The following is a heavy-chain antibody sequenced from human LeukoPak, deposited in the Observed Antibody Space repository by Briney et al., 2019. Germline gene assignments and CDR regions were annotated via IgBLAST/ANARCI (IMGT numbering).Heavy chain of an antibody. D-gene: IGHD6-19*01. J-gene: IGHJ4*02. Sequence: PGGSLRLSCAASGFTFSSYGMHWVRQAPGKGLEWVAVISYDGSNKYYADSVKGRFTISRDNSKNTLYLQMNSLRAEDTAVYYCAKEVAGDTDWGQGTLVTVSS. CDR1: GFTFSSYG. CDR3: AKEVAGDTD. CDR2: ISYDGSNK. V-gene: IGHV3-30*18.